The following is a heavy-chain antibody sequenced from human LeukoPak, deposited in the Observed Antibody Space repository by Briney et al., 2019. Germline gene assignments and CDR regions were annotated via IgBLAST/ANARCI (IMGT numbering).Heavy chain of an antibody. V-gene: IGHV3-7*01. D-gene: IGHD3-10*01. CDR2: IKQDGSEK. Sequence: GGSLRLSCAASGFTFSSYWMSWVRQAPGKGLEWVANIKQDGSEKYYVDSVKGRFTISRDNSKNTMYLQMNSLRAGDTALYYCAKDAVGFGGGYYMDVWGKGTTVTISS. J-gene: IGHJ6*03. CDR1: GFTFSSYW. CDR3: AKDAVGFGGGYYMDV.